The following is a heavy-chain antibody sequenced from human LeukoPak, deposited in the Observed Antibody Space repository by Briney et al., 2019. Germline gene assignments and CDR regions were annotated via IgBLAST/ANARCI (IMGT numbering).Heavy chain of an antibody. V-gene: IGHV1-69*04. J-gene: IGHJ4*02. CDR3: ARAGHGGNGEFDY. Sequence: ASVKVSCKASGYTFTGYYMHWVRQAPGQGLEWMGRIIPILGIANYAQKFQGRVTITADKSTSTAYMELSSLRSEDTAVYYCARAGHGGNGEFDYWGQGTLVTVSS. CDR2: IIPILGIA. CDR1: GYTFTGYY. D-gene: IGHD4-23*01.